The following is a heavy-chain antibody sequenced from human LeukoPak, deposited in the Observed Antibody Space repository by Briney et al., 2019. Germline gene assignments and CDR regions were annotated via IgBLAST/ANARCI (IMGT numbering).Heavy chain of an antibody. Sequence: GSLRLSCAASGFTFSSYAMSWVRQPPGKGLEWIGEINHSGSTNYNPSLKSRVTISVDTSKNQFSLKLSSVTAADTAVYHCARGGGGTRFRWFDPWGQGTLVTVSS. D-gene: IGHD1-26*01. CDR3: ARGGGGTRFRWFDP. J-gene: IGHJ5*02. V-gene: IGHV4-34*01. CDR1: GFTFSSYA. CDR2: INHSGST.